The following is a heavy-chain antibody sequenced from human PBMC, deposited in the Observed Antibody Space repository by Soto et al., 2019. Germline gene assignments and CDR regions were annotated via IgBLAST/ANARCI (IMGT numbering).Heavy chain of an antibody. CDR1: GYTFTGYA. Sequence: QVQLVQSGAEEKKPGASVKVSCKASGYTFTGYAMHWVRQAPGQRLEWMGWLNAGNGNTKYSQKFQGRVTITRDTSASPAYMELSSLRSEDTAVYYCARAVAVPADFDYWGQGTLVTVSS. V-gene: IGHV1-3*05. J-gene: IGHJ4*02. CDR2: LNAGNGNT. CDR3: ARAVAVPADFDY. D-gene: IGHD6-19*01.